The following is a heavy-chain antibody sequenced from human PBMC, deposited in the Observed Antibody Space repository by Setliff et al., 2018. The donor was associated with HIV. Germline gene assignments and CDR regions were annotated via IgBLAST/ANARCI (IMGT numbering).Heavy chain of an antibody. V-gene: IGHV3-21*01. CDR2: ISSSSSYI. J-gene: IGHJ2*01. D-gene: IGHD1-20*01. CDR3: ARDQTFDLTAFRDWYFDL. CDR1: GFTFSSYS. Sequence: PGGSLRLSCAASGFTFSSYSMNWVRQAPGKGLEWVSSISSSSSYIYYADSVKGRFTISRDNAKNSLYLQMNSLRAEDAAVHYCARDQTFDLTAFRDWYFDLWGRGTLVTVSS.